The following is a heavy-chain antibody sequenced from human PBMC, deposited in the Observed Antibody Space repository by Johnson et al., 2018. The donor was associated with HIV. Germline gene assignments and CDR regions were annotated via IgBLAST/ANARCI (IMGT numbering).Heavy chain of an antibody. J-gene: IGHJ3*02. CDR2: ISYDGGSK. Sequence: QEKLVESGGGVVQPGGPLRLSCAASGFTFSSYGMHWVRQAPGKGLEWVAIISYDGGSKYYADSVQGRFTVSRDNSKNTLYLQINSLRPDDTAVYYCARTQYPPGSRPPGAFYIWGQGTVVTVSA. D-gene: IGHD1-26*01. V-gene: IGHV3-30*19. CDR1: GFTFSSYG. CDR3: ARTQYPPGSRPPGAFYI.